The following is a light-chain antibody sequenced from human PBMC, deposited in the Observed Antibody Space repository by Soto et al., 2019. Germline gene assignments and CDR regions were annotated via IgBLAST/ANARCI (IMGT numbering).Light chain of an antibody. CDR3: QQYNNWPCS. J-gene: IGKJ5*01. V-gene: IGKV3-15*01. CDR1: QGVTTN. CDR2: DVS. Sequence: GMTKSPARLSVYPWEIVTPSCKAGQGVTTNFAWYQQKSGQSPRLLIYDVSTRATGVPARFSGTGSETDFTLTISGLQSEDAAVYFCQQYNNWPCSFGQGTRLEIK.